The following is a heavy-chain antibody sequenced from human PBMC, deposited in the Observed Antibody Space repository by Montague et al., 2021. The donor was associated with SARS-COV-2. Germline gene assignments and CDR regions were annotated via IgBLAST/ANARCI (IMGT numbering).Heavy chain of an antibody. Sequence: CAISGDSVSRNRAAWNWLRQSPSRGLEWLGRTYYRSKWYNDYAVSVKSRVTINPDTSKNQFSLQLNSVTPEDSAVYYCARAGSLGNFDYWGQGTLVTVSS. J-gene: IGHJ4*02. CDR3: ARAGSLGNFDY. CDR1: GDSVSRNRAA. V-gene: IGHV6-1*01. CDR2: TYYRSKWYN. D-gene: IGHD3-10*01.